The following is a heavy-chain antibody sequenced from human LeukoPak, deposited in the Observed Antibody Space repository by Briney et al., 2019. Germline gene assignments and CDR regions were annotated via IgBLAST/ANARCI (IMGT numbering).Heavy chain of an antibody. CDR3: ARDRVGVYGSGSYFHDY. Sequence: ASVKVSRKASGYTFTSYYMHWVRQAPGQGLEWMGRINPNSGGTNYAQKFQGRVTMTRDTSISTAYMELSRLRSDDTAVYYCARDRVGVYGSGSYFHDYWGQGTLVTVSS. CDR1: GYTFTSYY. V-gene: IGHV1-2*06. CDR2: INPNSGGT. D-gene: IGHD3-10*01. J-gene: IGHJ4*02.